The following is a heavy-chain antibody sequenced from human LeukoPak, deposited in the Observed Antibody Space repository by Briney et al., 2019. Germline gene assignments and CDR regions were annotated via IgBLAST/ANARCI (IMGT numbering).Heavy chain of an antibody. V-gene: IGHV4-59*01. CDR3: ARDGCSGGSCYSWFDP. D-gene: IGHD2-15*01. CDR1: GGSISSYY. CDR2: IYYSGST. J-gene: IGHJ5*02. Sequence: SETLSLTCTVSGGSISSYYWSWIRQPPGKGLEWIGYIYYSGSTNYNPSLKSRVTISVDTSKNQFSLKLSSVTAADTAVYYCARDGCSGGSCYSWFDPWGQGTLVTVSP.